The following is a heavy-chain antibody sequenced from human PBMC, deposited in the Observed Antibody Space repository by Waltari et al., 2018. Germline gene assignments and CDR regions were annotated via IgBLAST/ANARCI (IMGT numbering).Heavy chain of an antibody. CDR2: TYYSGTT. J-gene: IGHJ5*02. CDR1: GDSTSNFNYY. D-gene: IGHD3-3*02. CDR3: AKLPSPFYLNAWFDP. Sequence: QVQLQESGPGLVKPSETLSLTCSVSGDSTSNFNYYWGWIRQPSGKGLEWIGTTYYSGTTYYNPSLKSRVTISVDTSNNQFSLKLTSVTSADTAVYYCAKLPSPFYLNAWFDPWGQGALVTVSS. V-gene: IGHV4-39*07.